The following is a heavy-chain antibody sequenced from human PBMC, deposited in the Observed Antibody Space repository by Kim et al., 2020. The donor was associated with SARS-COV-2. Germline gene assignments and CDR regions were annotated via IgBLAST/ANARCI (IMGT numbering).Heavy chain of an antibody. J-gene: IGHJ3*02. CDR1: GGTFSSYA. CDR3: ARNYYGSGSYLDAFDI. CDR2: IIPISGTA. Sequence: SVKVSCKASGGTFSSYAISWVRQAPGQGLEWMGGIIPISGTANYAQKFQGRVTITADESTSTAYMELSSLRSEDTAVYYCARNYYGSGSYLDAFDIWGQGTMVTVSS. V-gene: IGHV1-69*13. D-gene: IGHD3-10*01.